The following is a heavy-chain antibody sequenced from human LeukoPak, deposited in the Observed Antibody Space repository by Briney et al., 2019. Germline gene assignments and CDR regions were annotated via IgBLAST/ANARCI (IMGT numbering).Heavy chain of an antibody. CDR2: INPNSGGT. Sequence: GASVKVSCKDSGYSFTGYYMHWVRQAPGQGLEWMGRINPNSGGTNYAQKFQGRVTMTRDTSISTAYMELSRLRSDDTAVYYCARGKQLWLYYFDYWGQGTLVTVS. D-gene: IGHD5-18*01. V-gene: IGHV1-2*06. CDR1: GYSFTGYY. CDR3: ARGKQLWLYYFDY. J-gene: IGHJ4*02.